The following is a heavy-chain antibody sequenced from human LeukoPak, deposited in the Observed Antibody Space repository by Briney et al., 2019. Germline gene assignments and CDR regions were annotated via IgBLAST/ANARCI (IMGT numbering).Heavy chain of an antibody. D-gene: IGHD5-18*01. CDR3: AKDSGYSFGFDY. J-gene: IGHJ4*02. CDR1: GSTFSSYA. CDR2: ISGSAVST. Sequence: GGSLRLSCAASGSTFSSYAITWVRQAPGKGLEWVSTISGSAVSTYYADSVKGRFTISRDNSKNTVYLQMNTLRAEDTAVYYCAKDSGYSFGFDYWGQGTLVTVSS. V-gene: IGHV3-23*01.